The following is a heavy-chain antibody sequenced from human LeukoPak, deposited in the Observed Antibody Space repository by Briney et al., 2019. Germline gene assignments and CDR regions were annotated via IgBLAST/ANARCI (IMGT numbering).Heavy chain of an antibody. Sequence: GGSLRLSCAASGFTFSKYLMHWVRQAPGKGLVWVSRIHGDGISTTYADSVKGRFTISRDNSKSTLSLQMGGLRAEDMAVYYCARVGESGSFDYWGQGTLVTVSS. CDR1: GFTFSKYL. D-gene: IGHD1-26*01. V-gene: IGHV3-74*01. CDR3: ARVGESGSFDY. CDR2: IHGDGIST. J-gene: IGHJ4*02.